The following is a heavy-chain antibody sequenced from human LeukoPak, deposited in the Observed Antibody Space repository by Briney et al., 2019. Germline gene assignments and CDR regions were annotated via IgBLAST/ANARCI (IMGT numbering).Heavy chain of an antibody. CDR1: GGSFSGYY. Sequence: SETLSLTCAVYGGSFSGYYWSWIRQPPGKGLEWIGEINHSGSTNYNPSLKSRVTISVDTSKNQFSLKLSSVTAADTAVYYCARGAGYDSSGYYYVRCWFDPWGQGTLVTVSS. CDR3: ARGAGYDSSGYYYVRCWFDP. J-gene: IGHJ5*02. V-gene: IGHV4-34*01. D-gene: IGHD3-22*01. CDR2: INHSGST.